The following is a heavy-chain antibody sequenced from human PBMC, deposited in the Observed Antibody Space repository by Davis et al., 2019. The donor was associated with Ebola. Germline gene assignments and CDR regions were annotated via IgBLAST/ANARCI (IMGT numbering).Heavy chain of an antibody. CDR3: ARHRGRREQWDSWWFDP. CDR2: IYYSGST. CDR1: GGSISSSSYY. D-gene: IGHD6-19*01. Sequence: PSETLSLTCTVSGGSISSSSYYWGWIRQPPGKGLEWIGSIYYSGSTYYNPSLKSRVTISVDTTKNQFSLKLSSVTAADTAVYYCARHRGRREQWDSWWFDPWGQGTLVTVSS. V-gene: IGHV4-39*01. J-gene: IGHJ5*02.